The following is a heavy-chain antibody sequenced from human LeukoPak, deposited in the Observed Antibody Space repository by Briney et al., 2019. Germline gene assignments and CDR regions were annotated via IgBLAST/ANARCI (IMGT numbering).Heavy chain of an antibody. D-gene: IGHD3-9*01. Sequence: GGSLRLSCVASGFTFSNYAMSWVRRAPGKGLEWVSAITGSGTNRYYADSLKGRFTTSRDNSKNTVFLQMNSLRHEDTAIYYCVIWGDYDVLTGHYVPDYWGQGTLVTVAS. CDR2: ITGSGTNR. CDR1: GFTFSNYA. J-gene: IGHJ4*02. CDR3: VIWGDYDVLTGHYVPDY. V-gene: IGHV3-23*01.